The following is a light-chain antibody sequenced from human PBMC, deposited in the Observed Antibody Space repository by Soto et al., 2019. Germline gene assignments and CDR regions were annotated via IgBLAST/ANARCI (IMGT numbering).Light chain of an antibody. Sequence: QSVLTQPPSVSGAPGQRVTISCTGSSSNIGAGYDVHWYQQLPGTAPKLLIYGNSNRPSGVPDRFSGSKSGTSASLAITGLQAEDEADYYXXXXDSXXSXXVXGGGXKLTV. CDR3: XXXDSXXSXXV. CDR1: SSNIGAGYD. J-gene: IGLJ2*01. CDR2: GNS. V-gene: IGLV1-40*01.